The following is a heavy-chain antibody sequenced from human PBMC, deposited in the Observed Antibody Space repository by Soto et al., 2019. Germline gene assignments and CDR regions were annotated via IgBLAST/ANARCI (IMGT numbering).Heavy chain of an antibody. J-gene: IGHJ5*02. CDR3: ARDTVVPAARADWFDP. CDR1: GGSISSNGFGNC. CDR2: IYHSGST. Sequence: PSETLSLTCTVSGGSISSNGFGNCWSWIRQLPGKGLEWIGYIYHSGSTYYNPPLKSRVTISVDTSKNQFSLRLSSVTAADTAVYYCARDTVVPAARADWFDPWGQGTLVTVSS. V-gene: IGHV4-31*03. D-gene: IGHD2-2*01.